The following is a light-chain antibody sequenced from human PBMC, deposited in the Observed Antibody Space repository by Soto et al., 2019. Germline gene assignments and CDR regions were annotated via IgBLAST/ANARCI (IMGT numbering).Light chain of an antibody. CDR3: QQYGSLSWT. V-gene: IGKV3-20*01. J-gene: IGKJ1*01. CDR2: GAS. Sequence: EIVLTQSPVTLSFSPLEIATLSCRASQSVGSDYLAWYQQKPGQAPRILIFGASGGATGIPDRFSGSGSGTDFTLTISRLEPEDFAVYYCQQYGSLSWTFGQGTKVDIK. CDR1: QSVGSDY.